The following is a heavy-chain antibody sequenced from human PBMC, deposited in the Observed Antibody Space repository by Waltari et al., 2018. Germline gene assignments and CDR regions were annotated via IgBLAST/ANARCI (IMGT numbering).Heavy chain of an antibody. V-gene: IGHV3-7*01. D-gene: IGHD3-16*02. CDR1: GFTFSSYW. CDR3: ARADYYDYVWGSYRPPPHFDY. Sequence: EVQLVESGGGLVQPGGSLRLSCAASGFTFSSYWMSWVRQATGKGLAWVANRKQDGSEKYYVDSVKGRFTISRDNAKNSLYLQMNSLRAEDTAVYYCARADYYDYVWGSYRPPPHFDYWGQGTLVTVSS. CDR2: RKQDGSEK. J-gene: IGHJ4*02.